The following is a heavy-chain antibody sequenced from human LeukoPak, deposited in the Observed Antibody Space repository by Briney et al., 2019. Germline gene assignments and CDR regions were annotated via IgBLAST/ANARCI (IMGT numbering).Heavy chain of an antibody. Sequence: GGSLRLSCATSGFTFSRFGIHWVRQAPGKGLEWVAFIRYDGDNKYYADSVKGRFSISRDNSKNTVDVQMNSLRLEDTAVYYCTKSRSDAWSGSFDYWGQGTQVTVSS. J-gene: IGHJ4*02. CDR1: GFTFSRFG. CDR2: IRYDGDNK. D-gene: IGHD3-10*01. CDR3: TKSRSDAWSGSFDY. V-gene: IGHV3-30*02.